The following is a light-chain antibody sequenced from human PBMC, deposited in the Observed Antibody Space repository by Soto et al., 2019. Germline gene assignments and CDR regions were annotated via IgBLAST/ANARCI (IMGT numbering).Light chain of an antibody. J-gene: IGLJ3*02. V-gene: IGLV2-8*01. Sequence: QSALTQPSPASGSPGQSVTISCTGTSSDVGAYKYVSWYQQYPGKAPKLMIYEVSKRPSGVPDRFSGSKSGNTASLTVSGLQAEDEADYYCTSYVGSNIWVFGGETKLTVL. CDR3: TSYVGSNIWV. CDR2: EVS. CDR1: SSDVGAYKY.